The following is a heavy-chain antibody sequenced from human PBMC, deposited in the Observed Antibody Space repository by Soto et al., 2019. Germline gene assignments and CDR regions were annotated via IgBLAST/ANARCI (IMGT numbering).Heavy chain of an antibody. J-gene: IGHJ4*02. Sequence: HPGGSLRLSCAASGFTFTSYTMTWVRQAPGKGLQWVSAISGSGGSTYYADSVKGRFTISRDNSVNTLYLQMNSLRVEDTAVYYCARDSLILALDSWGQGILVTVSS. V-gene: IGHV3-23*01. CDR1: GFTFTSYT. D-gene: IGHD2-8*02. CDR2: ISGSGGST. CDR3: ARDSLILALDS.